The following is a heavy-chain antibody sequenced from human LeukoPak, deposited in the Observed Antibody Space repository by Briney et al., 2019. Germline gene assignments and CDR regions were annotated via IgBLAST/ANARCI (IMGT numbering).Heavy chain of an antibody. J-gene: IGHJ3*02. D-gene: IGHD6-13*01. Sequence: GGSLRLSCAASGFTFSDYYMSWIRQAPGKGLEWVSYISSSSTNTNYADSVKGRFTISRDNAKNSLYLQMNSLRAEDTAVYYCARDGLYSSSWYAFDIWGQGTMVTVSS. CDR3: ARDGLYSSSWYAFDI. V-gene: IGHV3-11*05. CDR1: GFTFSDYY. CDR2: ISSSSTNT.